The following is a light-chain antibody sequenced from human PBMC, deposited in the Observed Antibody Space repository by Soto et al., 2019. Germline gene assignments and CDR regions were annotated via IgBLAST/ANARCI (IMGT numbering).Light chain of an antibody. CDR3: QQYNSYPYT. V-gene: IGKV1-5*03. CDR1: QSISNW. CDR2: KAS. Sequence: DIPMTQSPSTLSASVGDRVSITCRANQSISNWLAWYQQKPGKAPKLLIYKASNLERGVPSRFSGSGSGTDFTLTISSLQPDDFATYYCQQYNSYPYTFGQGTKLEIK. J-gene: IGKJ2*01.